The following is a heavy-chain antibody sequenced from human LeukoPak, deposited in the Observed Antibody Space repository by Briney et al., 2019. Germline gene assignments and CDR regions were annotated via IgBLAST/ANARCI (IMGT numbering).Heavy chain of an antibody. D-gene: IGHD6-13*01. J-gene: IGHJ1*01. Sequence: PGGPLRLSCAASGFTFSSYAMSWVRQAPGKGLEWVSAISGSGGSTYYADSVKGRFTISRDNSKNTLYLQMNSLGAEDTAVYYCASTPGSSEYFQHWGQGTLVAVSS. CDR2: ISGSGGST. CDR1: GFTFSSYA. CDR3: ASTPGSSEYFQH. V-gene: IGHV3-23*01.